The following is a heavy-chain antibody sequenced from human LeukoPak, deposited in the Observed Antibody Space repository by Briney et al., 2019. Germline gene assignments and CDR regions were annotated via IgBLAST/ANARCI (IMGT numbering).Heavy chain of an antibody. J-gene: IGHJ4*02. V-gene: IGHV4-39*07. Sequence: SETLSLTCTVSGGSISSSSYYWGWIRQPPGKGLEWIGSIYYSGNTYYNPSLKSRVTISVDRSKNQFSLKLSSVTAADTAVYYCARGATMGGSSWYYFDYWGQGTLVTVSS. CDR1: GGSISSSSYY. D-gene: IGHD6-13*01. CDR3: ARGATMGGSSWYYFDY. CDR2: IYYSGNT.